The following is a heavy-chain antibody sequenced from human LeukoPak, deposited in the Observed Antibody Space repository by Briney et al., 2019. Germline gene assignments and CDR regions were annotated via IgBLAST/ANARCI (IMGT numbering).Heavy chain of an antibody. V-gene: IGHV4-39*01. CDR2: VYYTGSA. CDR1: GGSISSTSYH. CDR3: ARYASGSYYWFDP. J-gene: IGHJ5*02. D-gene: IGHD3-10*01. Sequence: SETLSLTCTVSGGSISSTSYHWAWIRQPPGKGLEWIATVYYTGSAYYNPSLKSRVTISVDTSKGQFSLKLSSVTTADTALYYCARYASGSYYWFDPWGQGTLVTVSS.